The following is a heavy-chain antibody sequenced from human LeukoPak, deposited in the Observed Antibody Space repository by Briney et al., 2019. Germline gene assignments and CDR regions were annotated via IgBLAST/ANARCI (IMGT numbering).Heavy chain of an antibody. Sequence: SETLSLTCTVSSGSISDYYWSWIRQPPGKGLECIGYISYSGSTNYNPPLKSRVTISVDTSKNQFSLKLSSVTAADTVVYYCARHFGRSSYFDYWGQGTLVTVSS. V-gene: IGHV4-59*08. D-gene: IGHD2-15*01. J-gene: IGHJ4*02. CDR1: SGSISDYY. CDR3: ARHFGRSSYFDY. CDR2: ISYSGST.